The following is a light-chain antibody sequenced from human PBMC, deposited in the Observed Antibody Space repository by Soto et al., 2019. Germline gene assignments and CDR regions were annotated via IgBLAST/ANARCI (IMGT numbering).Light chain of an antibody. CDR3: QQRSNWPPT. Sequence: EIVLTQSPATLSLSPGERATLSCRASQSVSSYLAWYQQKPGQAPRLLIYDASNRATGIPARFSGSGSGTDFTLTISGLEPADFALYYCQQRSNWPPTFGQGTRLEI. V-gene: IGKV3-11*01. CDR1: QSVSSY. J-gene: IGKJ5*01. CDR2: DAS.